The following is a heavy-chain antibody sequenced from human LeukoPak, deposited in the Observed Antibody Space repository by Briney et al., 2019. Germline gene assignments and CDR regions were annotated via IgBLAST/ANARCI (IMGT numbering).Heavy chain of an antibody. CDR2: INHSGST. D-gene: IGHD1-14*01. V-gene: IGHV4-34*01. CDR3: ARGSIIRTAHNWFDP. Sequence: SSETLSLTCAVYGGSFSGYYWSWIRQPPGKGLEWIGEINHSGSTNYNPSLKSRVTISVDTSKNQFSLKLSSVTAADTAVYYCARGSIIRTAHNWFDPWGQGTLVTVSS. J-gene: IGHJ5*02. CDR1: GGSFSGYY.